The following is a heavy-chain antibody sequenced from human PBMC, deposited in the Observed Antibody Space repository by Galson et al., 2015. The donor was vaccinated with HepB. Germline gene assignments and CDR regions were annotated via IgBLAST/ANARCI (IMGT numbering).Heavy chain of an antibody. D-gene: IGHD6-19*01. CDR2: ISYDGSNK. Sequence: SLRLSCAASGFTFSNYGVHWVRQAPGKGLEWVAGISYDGSNKYYADPVKGRFTISRDNSKNTLYLQMNSLRAEDTALYYCAKDPYLYSALAGTMAGFDYWGQGTLVTVSS. CDR3: AKDPYLYSALAGTMAGFDY. J-gene: IGHJ4*02. CDR1: GFTFSNYG. V-gene: IGHV3-30*18.